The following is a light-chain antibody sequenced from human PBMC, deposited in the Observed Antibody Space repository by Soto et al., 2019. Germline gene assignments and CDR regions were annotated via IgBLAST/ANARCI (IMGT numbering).Light chain of an antibody. CDR2: GAS. V-gene: IGKV3-20*01. Sequence: EIVLTQSPGTLSLSPGDRGTLSCRASQSLSRSSLAWYQQKPGRAPRLLIYGASSRATGIPDRFSGSGSGTDFTLTSSRLEPEDFAVYYCQQYGSSPRTFGQGTKVDIK. CDR1: QSLSRSS. CDR3: QQYGSSPRT. J-gene: IGKJ1*01.